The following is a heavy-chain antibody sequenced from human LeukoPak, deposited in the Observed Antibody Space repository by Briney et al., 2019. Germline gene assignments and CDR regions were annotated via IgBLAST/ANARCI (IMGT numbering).Heavy chain of an antibody. CDR1: GYTFTSYD. CDR3: ARGVNYDFWSGYYFLGAYYYGMDV. V-gene: IGHV1-8*01. CDR2: TNPNIGNT. J-gene: IGHJ6*02. Sequence: ASMKVSSKASGYTFTSYDINWERQATGHGLEWMGWTNPNIGNTGYAQKFQGRVTMTRNTSRSTAYMELSSLRSEDTAVYYCARGVNYDFWSGYYFLGAYYYGMDVWGQGTTVTVSS. D-gene: IGHD3-3*01.